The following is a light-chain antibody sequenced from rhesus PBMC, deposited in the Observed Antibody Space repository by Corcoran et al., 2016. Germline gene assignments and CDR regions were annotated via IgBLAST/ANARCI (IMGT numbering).Light chain of an antibody. Sequence: EIVMTQSPATLSLSPGERATLSCRASQSVSSYVAWYQQKPGQATRLLIYGASSRATGIPDRFSGSGSGTDFTLIISSLEPEDVGVYKCQQYNNWKTFGQGTKVEIK. CDR1: QSVSSY. J-gene: IGKJ1*01. CDR3: QQYNNWKT. V-gene: IGKV3S9*01. CDR2: GAS.